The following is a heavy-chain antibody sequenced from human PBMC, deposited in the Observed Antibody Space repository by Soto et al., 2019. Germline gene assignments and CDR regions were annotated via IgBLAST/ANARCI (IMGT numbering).Heavy chain of an antibody. D-gene: IGHD2-2*01. Sequence: GESLKISCKGSGYSFTSYWIGWVRQMPGKGLEWMGIIYPGDSDTRYSPSFQGQVTISADKSISTAYLQWSSLKASDTAMYYCARHYCSITCCYPVFYYYYGMDVWGQGTTVTVSS. CDR1: GYSFTSYW. CDR2: IYPGDSDT. CDR3: ARHYCSITCCYPVFYYYYGMDV. V-gene: IGHV5-51*01. J-gene: IGHJ6*02.